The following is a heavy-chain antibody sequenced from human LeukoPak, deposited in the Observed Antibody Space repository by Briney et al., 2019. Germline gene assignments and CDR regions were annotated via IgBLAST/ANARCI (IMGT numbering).Heavy chain of an antibody. Sequence: GGSLRLSCAASGFTFGDYYMSWIRQAPGKGLEWLSYIIPSGTYTNYAESVKGRFTISRDNAKNSVYLQMKSLRVEDTALYYCAGYCGGAKCYDAFDMWGRGTMVTISS. CDR3: AGYCGGAKCYDAFDM. J-gene: IGHJ3*02. D-gene: IGHD2-21*01. CDR2: IIPSGTYT. CDR1: GFTFGDYY. V-gene: IGHV3-11*03.